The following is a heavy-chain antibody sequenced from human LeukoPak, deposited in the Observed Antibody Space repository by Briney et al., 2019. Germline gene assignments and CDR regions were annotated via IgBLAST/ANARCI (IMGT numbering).Heavy chain of an antibody. CDR1: GGSISSSSYY. D-gene: IGHD4-17*01. CDR2: IYYSGST. V-gene: IGHV4-39*01. Sequence: NPSETLSLTCTVSGGSISSSSYYWGWIRQPPGKGLEWIGSIYYSGSTYYNPSLKSRVTISVDTSKNQFSLKLTSVTAADTAVYYCARHDYGDHVFGFDYWGQGILVTVSS. CDR3: ARHDYGDHVFGFDY. J-gene: IGHJ4*02.